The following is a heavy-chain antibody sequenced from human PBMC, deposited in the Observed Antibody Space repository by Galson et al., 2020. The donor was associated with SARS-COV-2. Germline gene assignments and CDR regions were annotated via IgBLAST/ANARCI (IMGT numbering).Heavy chain of an antibody. CDR2: ISSGSPYI. CDR1: SFRFTAYS. V-gene: IGHV3-21*01. D-gene: IGHD6-13*01. J-gene: IGHJ4*02. Sequence: NSGGSLRLSCAASSFRFTAYSMHWVRQAPGKGLEWVSSISSGSPYIYYADSVRGRFTISRDNSKNSLYLQMNNLRAEDTAVYYCARGHGSSWSYYFDYWGRGTLVTVSS. CDR3: ARGHGSSWSYYFDY.